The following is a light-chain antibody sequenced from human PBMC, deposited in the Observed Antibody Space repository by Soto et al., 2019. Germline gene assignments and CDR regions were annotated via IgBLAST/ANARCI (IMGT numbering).Light chain of an antibody. V-gene: IGLV2-18*01. Sequence: QSVLTQPPSVSGSPGQSVTISCTGTSTDFVGYNRVSWYQQPPGTAPKLIIYEASNRPSGVPDRFSGSKSGNTASLTISGLQAADEADYYCSLYTSENTYVFGNGTKVTVL. CDR3: SLYTSENTYV. CDR1: STDFVGYNR. CDR2: EAS. J-gene: IGLJ1*01.